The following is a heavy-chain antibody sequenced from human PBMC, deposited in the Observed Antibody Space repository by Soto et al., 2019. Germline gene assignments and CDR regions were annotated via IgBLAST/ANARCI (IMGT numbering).Heavy chain of an antibody. J-gene: IGHJ4*02. Sequence: PSETLSLTCTVSGASISSGQYSWNWIRQSPGKGLEWLGYIYHSGITYYNPSLKSRVTMSVDTSKNQFSLELSSVTATDTAVYYCAREGVGSSSSFYLEYWGQGALVTGLL. CDR1: GASISSGQYS. V-gene: IGHV4-30-2*06. CDR2: IYHSGIT. CDR3: AREGVGSSSSFYLEY. D-gene: IGHD6-6*01.